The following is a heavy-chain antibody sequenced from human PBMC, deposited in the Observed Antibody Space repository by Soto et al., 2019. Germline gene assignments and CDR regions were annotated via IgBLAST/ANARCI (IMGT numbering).Heavy chain of an antibody. J-gene: IGHJ6*01. CDR1: GGSFSGYY. CDR3: ARRILVMLGVFSGAMEY. V-gene: IGHV4-34*01. D-gene: IGHD3-10*02. CDR2: INHSGST. Sequence: ETLSLTCAVYGGSFSGYYWSWFRQPPGKGLEWIGEINHSGSTNYNPSLKSRVTISVDTSKNQFSLKLSSVTAADTAVYYWARRILVMLGVFSGAMEYWG.